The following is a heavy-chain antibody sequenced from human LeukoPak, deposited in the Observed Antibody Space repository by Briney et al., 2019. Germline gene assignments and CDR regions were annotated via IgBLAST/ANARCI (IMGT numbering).Heavy chain of an antibody. CDR2: INSDGRAT. V-gene: IGHV3-74*01. CDR3: AKDSLPSYGGYFDY. J-gene: IGHJ4*02. CDR1: GFTFSSYR. D-gene: IGHD3-16*01. Sequence: GGSLRLSCAASGFTFSSYRMLWVRQAPGKRPVWVSWINSDGRATTYADSVKGRFTISRDNAKNTLYLQMNSLRAEDTALYYCAKDSLPSYGGYFDYWGQGTLVTVSS.